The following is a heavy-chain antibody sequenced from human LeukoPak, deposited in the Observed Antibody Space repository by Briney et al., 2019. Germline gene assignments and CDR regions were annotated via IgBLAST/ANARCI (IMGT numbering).Heavy chain of an antibody. D-gene: IGHD3-10*01. V-gene: IGHV1-58*02. J-gene: IGHJ5*02. CDR2: IGVGSGNT. CDR1: GFTFTSSA. CDR3: AASMVRGDNPFDP. Sequence: ASVKVSCKASGFTFTSSAMQWVRQARGQRLEWIGWIGVGSGNTNYAQKFQERVTITRDMSTSTAYMELSSLRSEDTAVYYCAASMVRGDNPFDPWGQGTLVTVSS.